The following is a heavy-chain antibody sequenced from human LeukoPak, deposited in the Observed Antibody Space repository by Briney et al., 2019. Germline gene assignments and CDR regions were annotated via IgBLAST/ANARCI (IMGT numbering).Heavy chain of an antibody. CDR1: GGSFSGYY. CDR2: ISHSGST. D-gene: IGHD5-12*01. CDR3: AAQYSGYVRLDY. V-gene: IGHV4-34*01. J-gene: IGHJ4*02. Sequence: SETLSLTCAVYGGSFSGYYWSWIRQPPGKGLEWIGEISHSGSTNYNPSLKSRVTISVDTSKNQFPLKLSSVTAADTAVYYCAAQYSGYVRLDYWGQGTLVTVSS.